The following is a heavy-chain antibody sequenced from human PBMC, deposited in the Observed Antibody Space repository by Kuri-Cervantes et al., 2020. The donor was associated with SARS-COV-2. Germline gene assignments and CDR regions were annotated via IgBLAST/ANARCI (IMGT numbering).Heavy chain of an antibody. CDR1: GYSFTSYW. J-gene: IGHJ4*02. CDR2: IYPGDSDT. Sequence: GGSLRLSCKGSGYSFTSYWIGWVRQMPGKGLEWMGIIYPGDSDTRYSPSFQGQVTISADKSISTVYLQWSSPKASDTAMYYCARRGGSSRNFDYWGQGTLVTVSS. V-gene: IGHV5-51*01. D-gene: IGHD6-13*01. CDR3: ARRGGSSRNFDY.